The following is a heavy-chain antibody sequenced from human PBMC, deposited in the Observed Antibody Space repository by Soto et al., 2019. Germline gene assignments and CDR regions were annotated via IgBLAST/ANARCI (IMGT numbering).Heavy chain of an antibody. CDR1: GFTFGDYA. V-gene: IGHV3-11*06. J-gene: IGHJ6*02. CDR2: ISSTGTYT. CDR3: AKSPDYGMDV. Sequence: VQLVESGGGLVKPGRSLRLSCTASGFTFGDYAMSWFRQAPGKGLDWVSCISSTGTYTHYADSVKGRFTITRDNAENSLYLQMNSLRVEDTAVYYCAKSPDYGMDVWGQGTTVTVSS.